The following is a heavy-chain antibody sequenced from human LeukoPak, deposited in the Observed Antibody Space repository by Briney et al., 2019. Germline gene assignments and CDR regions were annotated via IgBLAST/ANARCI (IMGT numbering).Heavy chain of an antibody. J-gene: IGHJ4*02. D-gene: IGHD6-6*01. CDR2: ISSSSSYI. Sequence: GGSLRLSCAASGFTFSSYSTNWVRQAPGKGLEWVSSISSSSSYIYYAGSVKGRFTISRDNAKNSLYLQMNSLRAEDTAVYYCASPSGVHSSSGLDYWGQGTLVTVSS. CDR3: ASPSGVHSSSGLDY. CDR1: GFTFSSYS. V-gene: IGHV3-21*01.